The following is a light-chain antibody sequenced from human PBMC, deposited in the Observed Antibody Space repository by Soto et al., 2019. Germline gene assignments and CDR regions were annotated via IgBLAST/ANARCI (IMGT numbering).Light chain of an antibody. V-gene: IGLV1-44*01. Sequence: QSVLTQLPSASGAPGQRVPISCSGRSSNIGSNTVNWYQQLPGTAPKLLIYSNNQRPSGVPDRFSGSKSGTSASLAISGLQSEDEADYYCAAWDDSLNCVVFGGGTKVTVL. CDR3: AAWDDSLNCVV. J-gene: IGLJ2*01. CDR2: SNN. CDR1: SSNIGSNT.